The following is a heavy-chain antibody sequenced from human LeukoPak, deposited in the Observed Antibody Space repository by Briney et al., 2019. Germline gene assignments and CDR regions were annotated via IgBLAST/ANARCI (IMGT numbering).Heavy chain of an antibody. CDR1: AGSNNSYY. J-gene: IGHJ5*02. CDR3: ARKAPKKGWFDP. V-gene: IGHV4-4*09. CDR2: THPSGNT. Sequence: SXXLSLTCTVSAGSNNSYYWGWIRQPPGKGLEWIGYTHPSGNTNYSPSLKSRVTISIDTSRNQFSLKLSSVTAADTAVYFCARKAPKKGWFDPWGQGTLVTVSS.